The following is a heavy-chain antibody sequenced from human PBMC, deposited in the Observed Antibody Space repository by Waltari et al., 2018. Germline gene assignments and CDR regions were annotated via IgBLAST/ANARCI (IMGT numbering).Heavy chain of an antibody. J-gene: IGHJ4*02. Sequence: QVQLQESGPGLVKPSETLSLTCTVSGGSISSYYWSWIRQPAGKGLEWIGRIYTSGSTNYNPSLKSRVTMSVDTSKNQFSLKLSSVTAADTAVYYCASTQGRSGWLPFDYWGQGTLVTVSS. V-gene: IGHV4-4*07. D-gene: IGHD6-19*01. CDR3: ASTQGRSGWLPFDY. CDR2: IYTSGST. CDR1: GGSISSYY.